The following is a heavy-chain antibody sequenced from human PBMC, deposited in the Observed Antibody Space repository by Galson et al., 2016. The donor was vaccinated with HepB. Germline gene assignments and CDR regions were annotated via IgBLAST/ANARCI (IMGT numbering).Heavy chain of an antibody. Sequence: SETLSLTCTVSGGAISGSSFYWGWIRQPPGKGLEWIGSIYYSGSTYYNPSLNSRVTISVDVSNNQFSLDLRSVTAADTAGYYSPTDPHFWGQGTLVTVSS. CDR2: IYYSGST. CDR1: GGAISGSSFY. V-gene: IGHV4-39*07. CDR3: PTDPHF. J-gene: IGHJ4*02.